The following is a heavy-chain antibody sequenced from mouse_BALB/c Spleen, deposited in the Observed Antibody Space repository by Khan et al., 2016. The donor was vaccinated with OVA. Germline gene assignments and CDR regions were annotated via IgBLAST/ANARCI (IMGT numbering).Heavy chain of an antibody. Sequence: QLEESGPGLVKPSQSLSLTCTVTGYSITSGYGWNWIRQFPGNKLECMGYISYSGSTNYNPSLKSRISITRDTSKNQFFLQLNSVTTEDTATXYCARTARIKYWGQGTTLTVSS. CDR2: ISYSGST. J-gene: IGHJ2*01. CDR3: ARTARIKY. CDR1: GYSITSGYG. V-gene: IGHV3-2*02. D-gene: IGHD1-2*01.